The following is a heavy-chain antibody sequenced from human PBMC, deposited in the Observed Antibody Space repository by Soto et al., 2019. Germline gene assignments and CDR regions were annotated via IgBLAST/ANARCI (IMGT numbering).Heavy chain of an antibody. CDR2: FDPEDGET. J-gene: IGHJ4*02. CDR3: ATVGRTWIQLWIYFDY. D-gene: IGHD5-18*01. CDR1: GYTLTELS. V-gene: IGHV1-24*01. Sequence: GASVKVSCKVSGYTLTELSMHWVRQAPGKGLEWMGGFDPEDGETIYAQKFQGRVTMTEDTSTDTAYMELSSLRSEDTAVYYCATVGRTWIQLWIYFDYWGQGTLVTVSS.